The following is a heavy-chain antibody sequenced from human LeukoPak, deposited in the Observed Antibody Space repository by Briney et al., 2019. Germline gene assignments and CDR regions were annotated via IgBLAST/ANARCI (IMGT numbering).Heavy chain of an antibody. D-gene: IGHD3-10*01. J-gene: IGHJ4*02. CDR3: ARGMVRGVTPDY. CDR1: GVSISSSSYY. V-gene: IGHV4-39*01. CDR2: IYYSGST. Sequence: KPSETLSLTCTVSGVSISSSSYYWGWLRQPPGKGLEWIGSIYYSGSTYYNPSLKSRVTISVDTSKNQFSLKLSSVTAADTAVYYCARGMVRGVTPDYWGQGTLVTVSS.